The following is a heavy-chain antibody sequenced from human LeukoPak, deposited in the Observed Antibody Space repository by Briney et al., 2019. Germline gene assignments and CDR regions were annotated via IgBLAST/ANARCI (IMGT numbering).Heavy chain of an antibody. J-gene: IGHJ6*02. CDR1: GGSFSGYY. CDR3: ARISGYNFYYYGGMDV. D-gene: IGHD5-12*01. CDR2: INHSGST. V-gene: IGHV4-34*01. Sequence: PSETLSLTCAVYGGSFSGYYWSWIRQPPGKGLEWIGEINHSGSTNYNPSLKSRVTISVDTSKNQFSLKLSSVTAADTAVYYCARISGYNFYYYGGMDVWGQGTTVTVSS.